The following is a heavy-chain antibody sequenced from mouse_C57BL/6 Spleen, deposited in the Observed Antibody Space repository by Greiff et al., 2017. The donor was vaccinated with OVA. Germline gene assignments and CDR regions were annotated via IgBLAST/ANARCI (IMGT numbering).Heavy chain of an antibody. Sequence: QVQLQQPGAELVKPGASVKMSCKASGYTFTSYWLTWVKQRPGQGLEWIGDIYPGSGSTNYNEKFKSKGKLTVNTSSSTAYMQLSSLTSEDSAVYYCARERDYYGSSPFAYWGQGTLVTVSA. CDR2: IYPGSGST. V-gene: IGHV1-55*01. D-gene: IGHD1-1*01. CDR3: ARERDYYGSSPFAY. CDR1: GYTFTSYW. J-gene: IGHJ3*01.